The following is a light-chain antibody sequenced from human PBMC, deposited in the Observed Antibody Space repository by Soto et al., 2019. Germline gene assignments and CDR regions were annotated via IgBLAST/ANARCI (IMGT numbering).Light chain of an antibody. CDR2: KAS. V-gene: IGKV1-5*03. CDR1: QSISSW. Sequence: DIQMTQSLSTLSASVGDRVTITCRASQSISSWLAWYQQKPGQAPNLLIYKASTLESGVPSRFSGSGSGTEFTLTISSLQPDDFATYFCQQYNSYSTITFGQGTRL. CDR3: QQYNSYSTIT. J-gene: IGKJ5*01.